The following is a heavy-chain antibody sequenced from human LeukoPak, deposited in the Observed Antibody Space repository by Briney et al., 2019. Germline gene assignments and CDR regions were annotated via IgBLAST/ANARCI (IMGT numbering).Heavy chain of an antibody. J-gene: IGHJ4*02. Sequence: ASVKVSCKASGYTFTGHYLSWVRQAPGQGLEWMGWINPNSGDTNYAQKFQGRVTVTRDTSISTAYMELTRLRSDDTAVYYCTREDYWGQGTPVTVSS. CDR3: TREDY. CDR1: GYTFTGHY. CDR2: INPNSGDT. V-gene: IGHV1-2*02.